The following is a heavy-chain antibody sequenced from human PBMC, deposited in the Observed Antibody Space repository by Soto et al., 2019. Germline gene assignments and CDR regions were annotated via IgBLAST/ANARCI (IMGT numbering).Heavy chain of an antibody. D-gene: IGHD5-18*01. Sequence: GESLRLSCAASGFTFSSYAMHWVRQAPGKGLEWVAVISSDGSNKYYADSVKGRFTISRDNSKNTLYLQMNSLRAEDTAVYYCAREGGYSYGGYYFDYWGQGTLVTVSS. CDR3: AREGGYSYGGYYFDY. CDR1: GFTFSSYA. J-gene: IGHJ4*02. V-gene: IGHV3-30-3*01. CDR2: ISSDGSNK.